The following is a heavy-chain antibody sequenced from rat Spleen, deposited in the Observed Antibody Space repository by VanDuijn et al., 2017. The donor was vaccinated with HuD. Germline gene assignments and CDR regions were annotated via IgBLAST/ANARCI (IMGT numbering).Heavy chain of an antibody. V-gene: IGHV5-22*01. J-gene: IGHJ2*01. CDR1: GFTFSDYY. Sequence: EVQLVESGGGLVQPGTSMKLSCAASGFTFSDYYMAWVRQAPKKGLEWVASISYDGTATYYRDSVKGRFTISRDNAESTLYLQMDSLRSEDTAIYYCARPTTGIPFNYWGQGVMVTVSS. D-gene: IGHD1-9*01. CDR3: ARPTTGIPFNY. CDR2: ISYDGTAT.